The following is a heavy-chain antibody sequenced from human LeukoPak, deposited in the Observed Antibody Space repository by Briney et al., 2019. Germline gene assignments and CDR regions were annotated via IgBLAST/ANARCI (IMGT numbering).Heavy chain of an antibody. V-gene: IGHV3-48*03. J-gene: IGHJ5*02. Sequence: GGSLRLSCAASGFTFSSYEMNWVRQAPGKGLEWASYISSSGSTIYYADSVKGRFTISRDNAKNSLYLQMNSLRAEDTAVYYCARDRRPYDSSGYEPSLGTFDPWGQGTLVTVSS. D-gene: IGHD3-22*01. CDR2: ISSSGSTI. CDR3: ARDRRPYDSSGYEPSLGTFDP. CDR1: GFTFSSYE.